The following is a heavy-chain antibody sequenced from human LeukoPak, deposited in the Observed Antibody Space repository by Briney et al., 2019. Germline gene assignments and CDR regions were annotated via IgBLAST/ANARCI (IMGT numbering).Heavy chain of an antibody. CDR2: INHSGRT. CDR1: GGSFSGYY. CDR3: GRDEAGAGRGNY. J-gene: IGHJ4*02. V-gene: IGHV4-34*01. Sequence: PSETLSLXCAVYGGSFSGYYWSWLRQPPGKGLEWIGEINHSGRTNYNQSLKSRVTISVDTSKNQFSLKLSAVTAADTAVYYCGRDEAGAGRGNYWGQGTLVTVSS. D-gene: IGHD6-19*01.